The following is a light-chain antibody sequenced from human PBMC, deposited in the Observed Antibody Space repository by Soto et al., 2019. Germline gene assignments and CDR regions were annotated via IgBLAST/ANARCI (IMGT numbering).Light chain of an antibody. CDR2: DNN. V-gene: IGLV1-51*01. J-gene: IGLJ2*01. CDR3: GAWDNSLSDGV. Sequence: QSALTQPPSVSAAPGQMVNISCSGSSSNIENNFVSWYQQLPGTAPKVLIYDNNKRPSGTPDRFSGSKSGKSATLGITGLQTGDEAEYYCGAWDNSLSDGVFGGGTKLTVL. CDR1: SSNIENNF.